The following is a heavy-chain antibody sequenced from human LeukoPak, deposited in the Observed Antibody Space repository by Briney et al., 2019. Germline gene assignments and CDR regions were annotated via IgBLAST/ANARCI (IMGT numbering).Heavy chain of an antibody. J-gene: IGHJ4*02. CDR2: ISPRGDIT. D-gene: IGHD5-18*01. Sequence: GGTLRLSCAASGFSFRSHGMNWVRQAPGKGLEWVSGISPRGDITYYKDSVRGRFTISRDNAKNSLYLQMNSLRAEDTAVYYCARRGGISYGVDYWGQGTLVTVSS. CDR1: GFSFRSHG. V-gene: IGHV3-21*01. CDR3: ARRGGISYGVDY.